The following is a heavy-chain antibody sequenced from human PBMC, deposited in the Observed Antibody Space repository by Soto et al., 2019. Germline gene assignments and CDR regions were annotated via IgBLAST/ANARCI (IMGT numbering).Heavy chain of an antibody. CDR3: AKARCTTSNCYVPDY. D-gene: IGHD2-8*01. J-gene: IGHJ4*02. V-gene: IGHV3-23*01. CDR1: GFSFSTYT. Sequence: GGSLRLSCAASGFSFSTYTMSWVRRAPGKGLECVSAISGSGGSPSYADSVQGRFTISRDNPKKTLYLQMNSLRAEDTAVYYCAKARCTTSNCYVPDYWGQGTLVTVSS. CDR2: ISGSGGSP.